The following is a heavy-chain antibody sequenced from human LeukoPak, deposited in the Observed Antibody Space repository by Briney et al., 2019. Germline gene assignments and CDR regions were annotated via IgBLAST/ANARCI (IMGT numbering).Heavy chain of an antibody. J-gene: IGHJ4*02. CDR2: FDPEDGET. CDR3: ARAYSNYDYYFDY. CDR1: GYTLTELS. D-gene: IGHD4-11*01. V-gene: IGHV1-24*01. Sequence: ASVKVSCKVSGYTLTELSMHWVRQAPGKGLEWMGGFDPEDGETIYAQKFQGRVTITRNTSISTAYMELSSLRSEDTAVYYCARAYSNYDYYFDYWGQGTLVTVSS.